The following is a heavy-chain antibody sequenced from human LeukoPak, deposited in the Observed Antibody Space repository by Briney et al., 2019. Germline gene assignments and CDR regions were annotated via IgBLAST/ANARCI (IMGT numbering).Heavy chain of an antibody. J-gene: IGHJ5*02. CDR3: ARHAAIKRETKVHWFDP. CDR2: IYYSGNT. Sequence: SETLSLTCTVSGVSIRTTSYYWGWIRQPPGKGLEWIGSIYYSGNTYYNPSLNSRITISVDTSKNQFSLKLTSVTAADTAVYYCARHAAIKRETKVHWFDPWGQGTLVTVSS. D-gene: IGHD4-11*01. CDR1: GVSIRTTSYY. V-gene: IGHV4-39*01.